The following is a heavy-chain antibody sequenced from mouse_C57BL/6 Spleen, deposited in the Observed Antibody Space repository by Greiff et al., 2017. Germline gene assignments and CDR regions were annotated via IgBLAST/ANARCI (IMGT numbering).Heavy chain of an antibody. CDR3: SVCYCGSGYWYFDV. CDR1: GFNIKDYY. J-gene: IGHJ1*03. Sequence: VQLQQSGAELVRPGASVKLSCTASGFNIKDYYMHWVKQRPEQGLEWIGRLDPEDGDTAYAPKFKGKATMTADTSSNTAYLKLIILTAEDTAVYYCSVCYCGSGYWYFDVWGTGTTVTVSS. D-gene: IGHD1-1*01. V-gene: IGHV14-1*01. CDR2: LDPEDGDT.